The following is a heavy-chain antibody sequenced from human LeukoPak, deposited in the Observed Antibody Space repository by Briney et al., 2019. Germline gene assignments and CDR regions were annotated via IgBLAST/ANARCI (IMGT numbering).Heavy chain of an antibody. Sequence: GRSLRLSCAASGFTFSSYAMHWVRQAPGKGLEWVAVISYDGSNKYYADSVKGRFTISRDNSKNTLYLQMNSLRAEDTAVYYCARGSSDWSTLIPFDYWGQGTLVTVSS. CDR1: GFTFSSYA. D-gene: IGHD6-19*01. V-gene: IGHV3-30-3*01. CDR2: ISYDGSNK. CDR3: ARGSSDWSTLIPFDY. J-gene: IGHJ4*02.